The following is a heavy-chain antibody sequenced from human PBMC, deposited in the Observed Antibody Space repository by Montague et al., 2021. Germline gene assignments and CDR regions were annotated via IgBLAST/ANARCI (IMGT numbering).Heavy chain of an antibody. J-gene: IGHJ4*02. V-gene: IGHV4-34*01. CDR3: ASDRGPFDY. CDR1: GGSLSEYY. Sequence: SETLSLTCGVYGGSLSEYYWTWIRQSPEKGLEWIGVVRHIGSTNYNPSLKSRVTMSVDKSKNQFSLKLRSVTAADTAVYYCASDRGPFDYWGQGTVVTVSS. D-gene: IGHD3-10*01. CDR2: VRHIGST.